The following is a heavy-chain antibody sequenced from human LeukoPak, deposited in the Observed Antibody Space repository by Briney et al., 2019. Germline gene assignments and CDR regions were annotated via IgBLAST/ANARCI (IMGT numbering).Heavy chain of an antibody. Sequence: TGGSLRLSCGASSFSFSSYAMRWVRQAPGGGLEWGSTVSTTGGSTYYADSVKGRFTISRDNSKNTLYLQMNSLRAEDTAVYYCAKCSGRVVRGKDYYYYYMDVWGKGTTVTVSS. CDR1: SFSFSSYA. V-gene: IGHV3-23*01. CDR2: VSTTGGST. J-gene: IGHJ6*03. CDR3: AKCSGRVVRGKDYYYYYMDV. D-gene: IGHD6-19*01.